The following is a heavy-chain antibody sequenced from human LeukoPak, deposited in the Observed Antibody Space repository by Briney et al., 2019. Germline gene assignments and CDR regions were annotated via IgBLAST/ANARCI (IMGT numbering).Heavy chain of an antibody. Sequence: ASVKVSCKASGYTFTGYYMHWVRQAPGQGLEWMGWINPNSGGTNYAQKFQGRVTMTRDTSISTAYMELSRLRSDDTAVYYCARDRGSYPIWYYYMDVWGKGITVTVSS. D-gene: IGHD1-26*01. V-gene: IGHV1-2*02. J-gene: IGHJ6*03. CDR3: ARDRGSYPIWYYYMDV. CDR2: INPNSGGT. CDR1: GYTFTGYY.